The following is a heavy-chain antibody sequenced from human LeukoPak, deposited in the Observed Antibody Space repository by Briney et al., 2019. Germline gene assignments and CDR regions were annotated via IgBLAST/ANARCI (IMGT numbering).Heavy chain of an antibody. J-gene: IGHJ4*02. CDR1: GYSFTSYD. Sequence: GASVKVSCKASGYSFTSYDINWVRQATGQGLEWMGWMNPNSGNTGYAQKLQGRVTLTTDTSTSTAYMELRSLRSDDTAAYYCARDLRVVATTPGGYWGQGTLVTVSS. V-gene: IGHV1-8*01. D-gene: IGHD5-12*01. CDR3: ARDLRVVATTPGGY. CDR2: MNPNSGNT.